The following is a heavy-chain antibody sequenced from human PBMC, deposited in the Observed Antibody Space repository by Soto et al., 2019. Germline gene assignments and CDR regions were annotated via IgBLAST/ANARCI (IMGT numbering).Heavy chain of an antibody. D-gene: IGHD3-10*01. J-gene: IGHJ6*02. CDR1: GFAFGTYG. CDR3: AKDRGLADPHYYGLDV. CDR2: TSYDGSKK. V-gene: IGHV3-30*18. Sequence: QVQLVESGGGVVQPRRSLRLSCAASGFAFGTYGMHWVRQAPGKGLEWVAVTSYDGSKKYYADSVKGRFTISRDNSNNTLYLQMNSLRLEDTAIYYCAKDRGLADPHYYGLDVWGQGTTVAVSS.